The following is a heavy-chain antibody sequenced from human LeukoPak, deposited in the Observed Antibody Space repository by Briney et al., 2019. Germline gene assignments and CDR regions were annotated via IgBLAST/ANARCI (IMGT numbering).Heavy chain of an antibody. CDR1: GGTFSSYA. CDR2: IIPIFGTA. D-gene: IGHD6-13*01. V-gene: IGHV1-69*01. Sequence: GSSVKVSCKASGGTFSSYAISWVRQAPGQGLEWMGGIIPIFGTANYAQKFQGRVTITADESTSTAYMELSSLRSDDTAVYYCAKDLPRIARSSSWYPDYWGQGTLVTVSS. CDR3: AKDLPRIARSSSWYPDY. J-gene: IGHJ4*02.